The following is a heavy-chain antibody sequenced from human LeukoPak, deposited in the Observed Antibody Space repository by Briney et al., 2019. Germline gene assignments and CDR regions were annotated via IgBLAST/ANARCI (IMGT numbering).Heavy chain of an antibody. V-gene: IGHV4-4*07. Sequence: SETLSLTCTVSRGSISSYYWSWIRQPAGKGLEWIGRIYTSGSTTYNPSLKSRVTVSVDKSKNQFSLNLSSVTAADTAVYYCAGTDLGYCSSTSCQDLGYWGLGTLVTVSS. CDR1: RGSISSYY. D-gene: IGHD2-2*01. J-gene: IGHJ4*02. CDR3: AGTDLGYCSSTSCQDLGY. CDR2: IYTSGST.